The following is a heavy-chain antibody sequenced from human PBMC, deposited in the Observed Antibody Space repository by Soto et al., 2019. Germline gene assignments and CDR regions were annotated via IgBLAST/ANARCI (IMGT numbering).Heavy chain of an antibody. V-gene: IGHV3-74*01. CDR3: VRDMRPVHWYGGISSAFDM. CDR1: GFTFSRHW. CDR2: TKTDGTT. Sequence: EVQLVESGGGSVQPGGSLRLSCAASGFTFSRHWIHWVRQAPGQGLVWVSRTKTDGTTSFADSVRGRFTISRDNDENTLYLQMNSLRAEDTAVYYCVRDMRPVHWYGGISSAFDMWGQGTMVTVSS. D-gene: IGHD3-10*01. J-gene: IGHJ3*02.